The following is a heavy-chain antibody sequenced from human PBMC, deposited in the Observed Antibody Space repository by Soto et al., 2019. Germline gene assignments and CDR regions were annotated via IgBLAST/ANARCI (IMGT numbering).Heavy chain of an antibody. D-gene: IGHD3-10*01. V-gene: IGHV3-30-3*02. CDR1: GFTLSAFA. Sequence: PGGSLRLSCAASGFTLSAFAMHWVRQSPGKGLEWVATTSYDGLNTFYGESVRGRFSISRDTSKSTLFLQMDSLKTEDTAVYFCAKSSSGLRDYFDSWGRGTLVTVSS. CDR3: AKSSSGLRDYFDS. J-gene: IGHJ4*02. CDR2: TSYDGLNT.